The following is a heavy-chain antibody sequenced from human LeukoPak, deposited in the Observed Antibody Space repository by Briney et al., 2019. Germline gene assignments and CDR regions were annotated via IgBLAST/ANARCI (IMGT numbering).Heavy chain of an antibody. V-gene: IGHV3-48*01. CDR3: ARDSDYYDSSGYYNLWFDP. CDR1: GFTFSSYA. J-gene: IGHJ5*02. CDR2: ISSSSSTI. Sequence: PGGSLRLSCAASGFTFSSYAMTWVRQAPGKGLEWVSYISSSSSTIYYADSVKGRFTISRDNAKNSLYLQMNSLKAEDTAVYYCARDSDYYDSSGYYNLWFDPWGQGTLVTVSS. D-gene: IGHD3-22*01.